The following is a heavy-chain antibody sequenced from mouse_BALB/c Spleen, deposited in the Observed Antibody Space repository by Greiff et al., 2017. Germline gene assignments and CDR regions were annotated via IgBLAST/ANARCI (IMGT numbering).Heavy chain of an antibody. Sequence: QVQLQQSGAELAKPGASVKMSCKASGYTFTSYWMHWVKQRPGQGLEWIGYINPSTGYTEYNQKFKDKATLTADKSSSTAYMQLSSLTSEDSAVYYCARRLRLRVDYWGQGTTLTVSS. CDR1: GYTFTSYW. J-gene: IGHJ2*01. D-gene: IGHD1-2*01. CDR2: INPSTGYT. V-gene: IGHV1-7*01. CDR3: ARRLRLRVDY.